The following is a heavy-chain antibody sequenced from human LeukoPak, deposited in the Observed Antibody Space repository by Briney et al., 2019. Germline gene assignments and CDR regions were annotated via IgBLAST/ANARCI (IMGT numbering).Heavy chain of an antibody. J-gene: IGHJ4*02. V-gene: IGHV1-18*01. CDR1: GYTFTSYG. Sequence: GASVKVSCKASGYTFTSYGISWVRQAPGQGLEWMGWISPYNGNRNYAQKFQGRVTMTTDTSTSTAYMELRSLRSDDTAVYYCARDPYSYCSSTSCYNDYWGQGTLVTVSS. CDR2: ISPYNGNR. CDR3: ARDPYSYCSSTSCYNDY. D-gene: IGHD2-2*02.